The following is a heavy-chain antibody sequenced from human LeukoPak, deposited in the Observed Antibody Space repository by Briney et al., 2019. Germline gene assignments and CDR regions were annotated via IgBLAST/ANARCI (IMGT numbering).Heavy chain of an antibody. V-gene: IGHV3-7*01. CDR3: ARVSGTYGVPAACDY. J-gene: IGHJ4*02. Sequence: GGSLRLSCAVSGFAFSNYAMSWVRQAPGKGLEWVANIKQDGSEKYYVDSVKGRFTISRDNAKNSLYLQMNSLRAEDTAVYYCARVSGTYGVPAACDYWGQGTLVTVSS. CDR1: GFAFSNYA. D-gene: IGHD2-2*01. CDR2: IKQDGSEK.